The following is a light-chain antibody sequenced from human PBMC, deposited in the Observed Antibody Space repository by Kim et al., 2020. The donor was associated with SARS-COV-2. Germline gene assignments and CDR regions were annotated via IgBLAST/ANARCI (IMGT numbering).Light chain of an antibody. Sequence: EIVLTQSPVTLSLSPGERATLSCRASQSVSSYLAWYRQKPGQAPRLLIYDAANRATGIPARFSGSGSGTDFTLTISSLEPEDFAIYYCQQRSNWPPLTFGGGTKVDIK. CDR1: QSVSSY. CDR3: QQRSNWPPLT. J-gene: IGKJ4*01. CDR2: DAA. V-gene: IGKV3-11*01.